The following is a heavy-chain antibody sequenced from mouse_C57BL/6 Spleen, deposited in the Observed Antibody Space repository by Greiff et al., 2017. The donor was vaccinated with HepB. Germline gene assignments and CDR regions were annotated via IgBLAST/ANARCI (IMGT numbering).Heavy chain of an antibody. CDR1: GYTFTDYY. V-gene: IGHV1-76*01. Sequence: QVHVKQSGAELVRPGASVKLSCKASGYTFTDYYINWVKQRPGQGLEWIARIYPGSGNTYYNEKFKGKATLTAEKSSSTAYMQLSSLTSEDSAVYFCARYYYGSSYLYFDVWGTGTTVTVSS. CDR3: ARYYYGSSYLYFDV. D-gene: IGHD1-1*01. CDR2: IYPGSGNT. J-gene: IGHJ1*03.